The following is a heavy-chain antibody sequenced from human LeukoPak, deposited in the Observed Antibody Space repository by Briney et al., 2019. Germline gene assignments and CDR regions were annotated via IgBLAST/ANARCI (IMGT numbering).Heavy chain of an antibody. Sequence: ASVKVSCKASGFTFTSYDFNWVRQATGQGLEWMGWMNPNSGNTGYAQKFQGRVTMTRDTSISTAYMELSSLRSEDTAVYFCARATLSDYYFNYWGQGTLVTVSS. CDR3: ARATLSDYYFNY. J-gene: IGHJ4*02. CDR1: GFTFTSYD. V-gene: IGHV1-8*01. CDR2: MNPNSGNT.